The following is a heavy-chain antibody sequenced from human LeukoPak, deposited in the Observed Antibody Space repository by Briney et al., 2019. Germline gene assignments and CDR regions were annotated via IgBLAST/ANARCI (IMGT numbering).Heavy chain of an antibody. CDR2: NSSSSSYI. Sequence: GGSLRLSCAASGVTFSSHSMNGVRQAPGEGLEWVSSNSSSSSYIYYADSVKGRFTISRDNAKNSLYLQMTGLRAEDTAVYYCARGASSPSFYMDVWGKGTTVTVSS. CDR3: ARGASSPSFYMDV. D-gene: IGHD2-2*01. V-gene: IGHV3-21*01. CDR1: GVTFSSHS. J-gene: IGHJ6*03.